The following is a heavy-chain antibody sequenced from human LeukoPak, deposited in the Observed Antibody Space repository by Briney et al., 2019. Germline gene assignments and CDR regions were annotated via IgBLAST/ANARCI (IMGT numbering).Heavy chain of an antibody. CDR1: GYTFTGCY. CDR2: INPNSGGT. V-gene: IGHV1-2*02. CDR3: ARDPRTGDLSYFDY. D-gene: IGHD7-27*01. Sequence: ASVKVSCKASGYTFTGCYMHWVRQAPGQGLEWMGWINPNSGGTNYAQKFQGRVTMTRDTSISTAYMELSRLRSDDTAVYYCARDPRTGDLSYFDYWGQGTLVTVSS. J-gene: IGHJ4*02.